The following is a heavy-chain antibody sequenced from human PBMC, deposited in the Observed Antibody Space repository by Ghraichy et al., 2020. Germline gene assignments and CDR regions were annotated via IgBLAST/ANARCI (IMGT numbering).Heavy chain of an antibody. CDR1: GGSIGNYY. V-gene: IGHV4-59*01. J-gene: IGHJ5*02. Sequence: SETLSLTCTVSGGSIGNYYWSWIRQFPGKRLEWLGYVYRNGIATINPSLQSRLTISVDTLKNQFTLEMRSMTAADTAVYYCARNLYDDPAWGQGIMVIVAS. CDR3: ARNLYDDPA. CDR2: VYRNGIA. D-gene: IGHD3-3*01.